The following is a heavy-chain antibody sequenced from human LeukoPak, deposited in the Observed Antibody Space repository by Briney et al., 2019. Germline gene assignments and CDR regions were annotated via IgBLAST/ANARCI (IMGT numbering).Heavy chain of an antibody. V-gene: IGHV3-33*08. D-gene: IGHD1-26*01. CDR3: ARDRMEGATDY. J-gene: IGHJ4*02. CDR1: GFTFSSYG. CDR2: IWYDGSNK. Sequence: GGSLRLSCAASGFTFSSYGMHWVRQAPGKGLEWMAVIWYDGSNKYYADSVKGRFTISRDNSKNTLYLQMNSLRAEDTAVYYCARDRMEGATDYWGQGTLVTVSS.